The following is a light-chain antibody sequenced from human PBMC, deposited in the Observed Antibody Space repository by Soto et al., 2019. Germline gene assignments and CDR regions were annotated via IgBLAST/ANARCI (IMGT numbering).Light chain of an antibody. CDR3: QQYYNWQPR. V-gene: IGKV3-15*01. Sequence: EILMTQSPATLSVSPGERVTLSCRASQSVSSKLAWYQQRPGQAPRLLIYAASTRATGVPSRFSGSGSGTEFIFTISSLQSEDNALYYCQQYYNWQPRFGQGTKVEI. CDR2: AAS. J-gene: IGKJ1*01. CDR1: QSVSSK.